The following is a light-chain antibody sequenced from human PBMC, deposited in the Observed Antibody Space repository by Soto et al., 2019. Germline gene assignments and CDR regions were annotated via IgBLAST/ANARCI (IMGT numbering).Light chain of an antibody. CDR3: QQSYSTPRT. Sequence: DIPMTQSPSALSASLGDRVTITCRASQSITRNLNWYQQRPGKAPILLIYLASSLQSGVPSRFSGSGSGTDFTLTISSLQPEDSATYYCQQSYSTPRTFGQGTKLEIK. J-gene: IGKJ2*01. CDR2: LAS. CDR1: QSITRN. V-gene: IGKV1-39*01.